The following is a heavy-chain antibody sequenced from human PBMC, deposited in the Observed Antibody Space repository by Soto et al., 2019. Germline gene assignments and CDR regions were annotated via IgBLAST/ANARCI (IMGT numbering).Heavy chain of an antibody. D-gene: IGHD6-19*01. V-gene: IGHV1-69*13. CDR3: ASSIAVGTDAFDI. Sequence: GASVKVSCKAPGGTFSSYAISWVRQVPGQGLEWMGGIIPIFGTANYAQKFQGRVTITADESTSTAYMELRSLRSDDTAVYYCASSIAVGTDAFDIWGQGTMVTVSS. CDR2: IIPIFGTA. J-gene: IGHJ3*02. CDR1: GGTFSSYA.